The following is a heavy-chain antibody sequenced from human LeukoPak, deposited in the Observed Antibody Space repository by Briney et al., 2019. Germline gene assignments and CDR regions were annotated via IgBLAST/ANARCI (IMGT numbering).Heavy chain of an antibody. J-gene: IGHJ6*03. V-gene: IGHV4-59*01. D-gene: IGHD3-3*01. CDR3: ARSSRLEGDYYYYMDV. CDR2: IYYSGST. Sequence: SETLSLTCTVSGGSISSYYWSWIRQPPGKGLEWIGYIYYSGSTNYNPSLKSRVTISVDTSKNQFSLKLSSVTAADTAVYYCARSSRLEGDYYYYMDVWGKGTTVTVSS. CDR1: GGSISSYY.